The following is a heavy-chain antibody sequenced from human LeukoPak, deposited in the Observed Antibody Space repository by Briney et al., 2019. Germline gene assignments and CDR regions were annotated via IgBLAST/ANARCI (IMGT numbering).Heavy chain of an antibody. CDR2: IYTSGST. Sequence: SETLSLTCTVSGGSISSYYWSWIRQPAGKGLEWIGRIYTSGSTNYNPSLKSRVTMSVDTSKNQFSLKLTSVTAADTAVYYCATKLLWFGELPLVWGQGTLVTVSS. V-gene: IGHV4-4*07. J-gene: IGHJ4*02. CDR1: GGSISSYY. CDR3: ATKLLWFGELPLV. D-gene: IGHD3-10*01.